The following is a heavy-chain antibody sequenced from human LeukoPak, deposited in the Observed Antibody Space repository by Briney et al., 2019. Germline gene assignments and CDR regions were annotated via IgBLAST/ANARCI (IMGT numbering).Heavy chain of an antibody. CDR1: GYTFTSYG. V-gene: IGHV1-18*01. Sequence: RASVKVSCKASGYTFTSYGISWVRQAPGQGLEGMGWISAYNGNTNYAHSLQGRVTMTTDTSTSTAYMELRSLSSDDTAVYYCARDHYYDSSGYYGRDYWGQGTLVTVSP. CDR2: ISAYNGNT. J-gene: IGHJ4*02. CDR3: ARDHYYDSSGYYGRDY. D-gene: IGHD3-22*01.